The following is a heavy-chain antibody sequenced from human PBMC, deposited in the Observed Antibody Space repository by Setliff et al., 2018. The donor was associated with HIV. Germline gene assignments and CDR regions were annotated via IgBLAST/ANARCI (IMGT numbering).Heavy chain of an antibody. D-gene: IGHD3-22*01. V-gene: IGHV4-4*09. CDR1: GGSISSYY. Sequence: SSETLSLTCTVSGGSISSYYWSWIRQPPGKGLEWIGYIYTSGSTNYNPSLKSRVTISVDTSKNQFSLKLSSVTAADTAVYYCARGLSFYDPGGFDYWGQGTRVTVSS. J-gene: IGHJ4*02. CDR2: IYTSGST. CDR3: ARGLSFYDPGGFDY.